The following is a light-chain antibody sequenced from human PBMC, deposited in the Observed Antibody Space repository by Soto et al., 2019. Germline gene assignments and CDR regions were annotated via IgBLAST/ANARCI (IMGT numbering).Light chain of an antibody. J-gene: IGKJ3*01. CDR3: QQSYSTPGS. V-gene: IGKV1-39*01. CDR1: QSISSY. CDR2: AAS. Sequence: DIPMTQSPSSLSASVGDRVTITCRASQSISSYLNWYQQKPGHAPKLLIYAASSLPIGVPSRFRGCGSGTDFTLAISSLQPEDVATYYCQQSYSTPGSFGPGTTVDIK.